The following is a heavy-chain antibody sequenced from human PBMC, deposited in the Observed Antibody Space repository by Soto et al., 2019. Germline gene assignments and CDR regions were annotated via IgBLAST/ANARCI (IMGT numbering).Heavy chain of an antibody. CDR3: ARDMGGNGYSPSSPDS. Sequence: PGRSLRLSCAASGFTFSSYGMHWVRQAPGKGLEWVAVIWYDGSNKYYADSVKGRFTISRDSSKNMLYLHMICLRAEDTAVYYWARDMGGNGYSPSSPDSWGQGNLVTVSS. CDR2: IWYDGSNK. CDR1: GFTFSSYG. D-gene: IGHD6-13*01. J-gene: IGHJ4*02. V-gene: IGHV3-33*01.